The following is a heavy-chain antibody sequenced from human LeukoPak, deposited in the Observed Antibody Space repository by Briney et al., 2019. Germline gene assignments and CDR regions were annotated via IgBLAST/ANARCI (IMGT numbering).Heavy chain of an antibody. Sequence: GGSLRLSCAASGFTVSSNYMSWVRQAPGKGLEWVSVIYSGGSTYYADSVKGRFTISRDNSKNTLYLQMNSLRAEDTAVYYCASTHYYDSSGYPRGVNEAFDIWGQGTMVTVSS. D-gene: IGHD3-22*01. CDR3: ASTHYYDSSGYPRGVNEAFDI. V-gene: IGHV3-66*01. CDR2: IYSGGST. CDR1: GFTVSSNY. J-gene: IGHJ3*02.